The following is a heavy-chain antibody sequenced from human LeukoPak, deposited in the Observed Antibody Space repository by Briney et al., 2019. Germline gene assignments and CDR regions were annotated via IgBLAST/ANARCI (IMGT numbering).Heavy chain of an antibody. V-gene: IGHV1-69*05. CDR1: GGTFSSYA. J-gene: IGHJ4*02. CDR2: IIPTFGTA. Sequence: SVKVSCKASGGTFSSYAISWVRQAPGQGLEWMGGIIPTFGTANYAQKFQGRVTITTDESTSTAYMELSSLRSEDTAVYYCARAGAIAAYFDYWGQGTLVTVSS. CDR3: ARAGAIAAYFDY. D-gene: IGHD6-13*01.